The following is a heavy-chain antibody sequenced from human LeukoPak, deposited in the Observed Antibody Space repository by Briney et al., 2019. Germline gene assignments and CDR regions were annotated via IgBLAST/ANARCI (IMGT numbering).Heavy chain of an antibody. Sequence: GGSLRLSCAASGFTFDDYTMHWVRQAPGKGLEWVSVISWNGGTTYYADSVKGRFTISRDNAKNSLYLQMNSLRAEDTAVYYCARDRYSGSYAFDYWGQGTLVTVSS. CDR1: GFTFDDYT. V-gene: IGHV3-43*01. CDR3: ARDRYSGSYAFDY. J-gene: IGHJ4*02. CDR2: ISWNGGTT. D-gene: IGHD1-26*01.